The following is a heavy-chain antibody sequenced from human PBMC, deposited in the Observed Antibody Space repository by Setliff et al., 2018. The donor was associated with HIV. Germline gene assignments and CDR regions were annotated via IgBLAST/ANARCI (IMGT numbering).Heavy chain of an antibody. Sequence: ASVKVSCKASGYTFTGYYMHWVRQAPGQGLEWMGWINPNTGGTNFAQKLQGRVTMTTDTSSSTAYLDLRSLRSDDTAVYYCARDSDNFWSGYYAAFDYWGQGTLVTVSS. D-gene: IGHD3-3*01. CDR3: ARDSDNFWSGYYAAFDY. V-gene: IGHV1-2*02. J-gene: IGHJ4*02. CDR1: GYTFTGYY. CDR2: INPNTGGT.